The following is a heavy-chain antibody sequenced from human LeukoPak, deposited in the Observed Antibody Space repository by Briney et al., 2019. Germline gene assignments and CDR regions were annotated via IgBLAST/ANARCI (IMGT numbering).Heavy chain of an antibody. Sequence: KPSETLSLTCSVSGDSITYFYWSWIRQAAGKGLEWIGRVSSSGSTDYNASLKSRVTISVDTSKNQFSLKLSSVTAADTAVYYCARWGYYYGSGSYYPRPFDYWGQGTLVTVSS. D-gene: IGHD3-10*01. CDR1: GDSITYFY. J-gene: IGHJ4*02. CDR2: VSSSGST. CDR3: ARWGYYYGSGSYYPRPFDY. V-gene: IGHV4-4*07.